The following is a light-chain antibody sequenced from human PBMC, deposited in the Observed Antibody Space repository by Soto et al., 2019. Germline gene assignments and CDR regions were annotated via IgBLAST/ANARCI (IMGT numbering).Light chain of an antibody. Sequence: ETVLAQSRGTLSLSPRERATLSCRASQSVSSSYLAWYQQRPGQAPRLLIYGAYSRATGIPDRFSGSGSGTDFTLTISRLEPEDFAVYYCQQYGSSPTWTFGQGTNVDI. V-gene: IGKV3-20*01. CDR1: QSVSSSY. CDR3: QQYGSSPTWT. CDR2: GAY. J-gene: IGKJ1*01.